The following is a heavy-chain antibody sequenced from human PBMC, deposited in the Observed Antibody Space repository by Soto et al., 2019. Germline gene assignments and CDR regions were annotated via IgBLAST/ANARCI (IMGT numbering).Heavy chain of an antibody. CDR1: GTSFSGYY. Sequence: NPSETLSLTCAVSGTSFSGYYWSWIRQPPEKGLEWIAEISYSGSTNYNPSLKSRVTISVDTSKNQFSLKVNSVTAADTAVYYCARGRHFYAIDYWGQGTLVTVSS. V-gene: IGHV4-34*01. CDR2: ISYSGST. CDR3: ARGRHFYAIDY. D-gene: IGHD2-2*01. J-gene: IGHJ4*02.